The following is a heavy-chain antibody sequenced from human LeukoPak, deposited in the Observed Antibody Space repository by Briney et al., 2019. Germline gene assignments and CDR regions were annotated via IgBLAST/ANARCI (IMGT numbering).Heavy chain of an antibody. V-gene: IGHV4-59*01. CDR1: GGSISSYY. CDR2: IYYSGST. J-gene: IGHJ4*02. D-gene: IGHD3-16*01. CDR3: ASMEESSGYFGY. Sequence: SETLSLTCTVSGGSISSYYWSWIRQPPGKGLEWIGYIYYSGSTNYNPSLKSRVTISVDTSKNQFSLKLSSVTAADTAVYYCASMEESSGYFGYWGQGTLVTVSS.